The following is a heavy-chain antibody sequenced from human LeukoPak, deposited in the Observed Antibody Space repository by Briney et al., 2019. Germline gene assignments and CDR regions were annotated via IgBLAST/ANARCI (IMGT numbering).Heavy chain of an antibody. J-gene: IGHJ4*02. CDR1: GFAVSNNF. D-gene: IGHD4/OR15-4a*01. CDR3: ARDRDYGGFDY. CDR2: IYSIGTT. Sequence: PGGSLRLSCAACGFAVSNNFMSWVRQAPGKGLEWVSVIYSIGTTYYADSVKGRFTISRGNTRNTLYLLMNSLRAEDTAVCYCARDRDYGGFDYWGQGTLVTVSS. V-gene: IGHV3-53*01.